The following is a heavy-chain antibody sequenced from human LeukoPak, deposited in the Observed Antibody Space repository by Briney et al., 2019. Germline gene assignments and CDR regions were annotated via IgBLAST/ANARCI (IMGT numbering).Heavy chain of an antibody. CDR1: GLNFKFYA. V-gene: IGHV3-9*01. CDR2: ISWNSGYI. CDR3: AKGSYGSGSYVDY. J-gene: IGHJ4*02. Sequence: GGSLRLACAVSGLNFKFYAMHWVRQAPGKGLEWVSGISWNSGYIGYEDSVKSRFTISRDNAKNSLYLQMNSLRAEDTALYYCAKGSYGSGSYVDYWGQETLITVSS. D-gene: IGHD3-10*01.